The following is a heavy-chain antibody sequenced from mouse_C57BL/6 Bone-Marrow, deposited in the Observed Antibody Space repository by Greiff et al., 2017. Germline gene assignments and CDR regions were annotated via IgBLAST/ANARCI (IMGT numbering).Heavy chain of an antibody. CDR1: GYTFTSYW. D-gene: IGHD3-2*02. V-gene: IGHV1-64*01. J-gene: IGHJ2*01. CDR3: ARRLRLREY. Sequence: QVQLQQPGAELVKPGASVKLSCKASGYTFTSYWMHWVKQRPGQGLEWIGMIHPNSGSTNYNETFKSKDTLTVDKSSRTASMQLSSLTSEDSTVDDSARRLRLREYWGKGTTLTVSS. CDR2: IHPNSGST.